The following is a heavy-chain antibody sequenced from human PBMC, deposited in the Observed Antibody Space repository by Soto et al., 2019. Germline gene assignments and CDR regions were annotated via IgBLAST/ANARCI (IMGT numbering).Heavy chain of an antibody. Sequence: PGESLKISCKGSGYSFTSCWIGWVRQMPGKGLEWMGIIYPGDSDTRYSPSFQGQVTISADKSISTAYLQWSSLKASDTAMYYCARSGEGYYDSSGYPNWFDPWGQRTLVTVSS. CDR3: ARSGEGYYDSSGYPNWFDP. J-gene: IGHJ5*02. CDR2: IYPGDSDT. D-gene: IGHD3-22*01. CDR1: GYSFTSCW. V-gene: IGHV5-51*01.